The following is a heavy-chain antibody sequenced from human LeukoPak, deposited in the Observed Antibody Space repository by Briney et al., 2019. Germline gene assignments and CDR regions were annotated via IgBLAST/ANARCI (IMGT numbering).Heavy chain of an antibody. J-gene: IGHJ4*02. CDR1: GGSISSSNW. CDR3: ARGEAGELSTEDFDY. Sequence: PSGTLSLTCAVSGGSISSSNWWSWVRQPPGKGLEWIGEIYHSGSTNYNPSLKSRVTISVDKSKNQFSLKLSSVTAADTAVYYCARGEAGELSTEDFDYWGQGTLVTVSS. V-gene: IGHV4-4*02. D-gene: IGHD3-16*02. CDR2: IYHSGST.